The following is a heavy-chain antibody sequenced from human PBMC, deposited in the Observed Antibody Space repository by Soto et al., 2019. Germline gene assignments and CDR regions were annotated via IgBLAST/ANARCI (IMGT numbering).Heavy chain of an antibody. J-gene: IGHJ4*02. CDR1: GGTFSSYT. Sequence: SVKVSCKASGGTFSSYTISWVRPAPGQGLEWMGRIIPILGIANYAQKFQGRVTITADKSTSTAYMELSSLRSEDTAVYYCARDPVSGLFYDSSGYFGYWGQGTLVTVSS. CDR3: ARDPVSGLFYDSSGYFGY. D-gene: IGHD3-22*01. CDR2: IIPILGIA. V-gene: IGHV1-69*04.